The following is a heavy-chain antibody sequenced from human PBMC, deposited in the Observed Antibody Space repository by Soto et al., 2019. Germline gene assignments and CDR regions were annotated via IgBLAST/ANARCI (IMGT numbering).Heavy chain of an antibody. Sequence: QVHLQESGPGLVKPAQTLSLTCTVSGASITDGAFYWNWVRQHPEKGLEWIGYIRYSGNTYYSPSLKSRVIISLDTCKNQFSLMLRSVTDADTAIYYCARSNYGDYGAQPDHWGQGTPVTVSS. CDR2: IRYSGNT. CDR3: ARSNYGDYGAQPDH. D-gene: IGHD4-17*01. J-gene: IGHJ4*02. V-gene: IGHV4-31*03. CDR1: GASITDGAFY.